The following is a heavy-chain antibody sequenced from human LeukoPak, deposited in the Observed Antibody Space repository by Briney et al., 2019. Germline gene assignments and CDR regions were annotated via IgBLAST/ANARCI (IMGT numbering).Heavy chain of an antibody. V-gene: IGHV4-59*01. CDR2: ILYSGST. J-gene: IGHJ4*02. D-gene: IGHD2-2*01. Sequence: SETLSLTCSVSGGSISSDYWSWIRQPPEKGLEWIGYILYSGSTNYNPSLKSRLTISVDTSKNQFSPKLSSVTAADTAVYYCAREYCTRTTCYFDYWGQGTLVTVSS. CDR1: GGSISSDY. CDR3: AREYCTRTTCYFDY.